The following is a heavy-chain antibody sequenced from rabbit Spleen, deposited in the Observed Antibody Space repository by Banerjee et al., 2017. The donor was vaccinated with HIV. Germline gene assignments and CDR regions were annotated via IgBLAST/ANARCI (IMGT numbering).Heavy chain of an antibody. Sequence: QEQLEESGGGLVKPEGSLTLTCKASGVSFNDKDVMCWVRQAPGKGLEWIACISTGSSKTYYASWAKGRFTISKTSSTTVTLQLTSLTAADTATYFCARSNTYDIGYGLWGPGTLVTVS. D-gene: IGHD6-1*01. V-gene: IGHV1S45*01. CDR3: ARSNTYDIGYGL. CDR1: GVSFNDKDV. CDR2: ISTGSSKT. J-gene: IGHJ4*01.